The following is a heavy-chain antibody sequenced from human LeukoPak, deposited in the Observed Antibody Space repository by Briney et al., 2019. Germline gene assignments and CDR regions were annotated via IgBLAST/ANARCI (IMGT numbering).Heavy chain of an antibody. D-gene: IGHD3-22*01. Sequence: GEAPKISCKGSGYSFTSYWIGWVRQLPGKGLEGMGIYYPGNSDTIYSPSFQGHVTISADKSISHAYLQWSSLKASDTAMYYCARLLEGYYDSSGYFDYWGQGTLVTVSS. CDR3: ARLLEGYYDSSGYFDY. V-gene: IGHV5-51*01. CDR2: YYPGNSDT. CDR1: GYSFTSYW. J-gene: IGHJ4*02.